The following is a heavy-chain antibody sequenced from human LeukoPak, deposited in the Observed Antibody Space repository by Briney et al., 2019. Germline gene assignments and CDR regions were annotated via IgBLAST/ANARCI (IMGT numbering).Heavy chain of an antibody. V-gene: IGHV1-18*01. CDR3: ARDRGDIVVVPAAMWPRYYYYYMDV. J-gene: IGHJ6*03. Sequence: GASVKVSCKASGYTFTSYGITWVRQAPGQGLEWMGWISAYNGNTHYAQKLQGRVTMTTDTSTSTAYMDLRSLRSEDTAVYYCARDRGDIVVVPAAMWPRYYYYYMDVWGKGTTVTVSS. CDR1: GYTFTSYG. CDR2: ISAYNGNT. D-gene: IGHD2-2*01.